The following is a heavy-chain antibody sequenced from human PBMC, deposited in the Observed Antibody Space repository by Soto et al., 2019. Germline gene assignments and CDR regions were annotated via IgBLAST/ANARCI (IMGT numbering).Heavy chain of an antibody. V-gene: IGHV1-69*01. J-gene: IGHJ1*01. CDR3: ARGGIQLWPEYFQH. CDR2: IVPIFGTA. Sequence: QVQLVQSGAEVKKPGSSVKVSCKASGGTFSSYAISWVRQVPGQGLEWMGGIVPIFGTANYAQKFQGRVKITADEPTSTAYMELSSLRSEDTAVYYCARGGIQLWPEYFQHWGQGTLVTVSS. D-gene: IGHD5-18*01. CDR1: GGTFSSYA.